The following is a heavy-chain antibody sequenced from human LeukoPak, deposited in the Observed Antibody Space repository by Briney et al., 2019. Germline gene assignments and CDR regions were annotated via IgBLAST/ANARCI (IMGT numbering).Heavy chain of an antibody. CDR1: GFTFGDYA. CDR3: TRGPRYCSGGSCLLNY. CDR2: IRSKAYGGTT. Sequence: GGSLRLSCTASGFTFGDYAMSWVRQAPGKGLEWVGFIRSKAYGGTTEYAASVKGRFTISRDDSKSIAYLQMNSLKTEDTAVYYCTRGPRYCSGGSCLLNYWGQGTLVTVSS. D-gene: IGHD2-15*01. J-gene: IGHJ4*02. V-gene: IGHV3-49*04.